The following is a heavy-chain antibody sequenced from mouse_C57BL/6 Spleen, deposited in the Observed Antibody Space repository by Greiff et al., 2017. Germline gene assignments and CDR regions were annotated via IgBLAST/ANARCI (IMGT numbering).Heavy chain of an antibody. CDR3: ARDYGSSWYFDV. J-gene: IGHJ1*03. Sequence: QVQLQQSGPELVKPGASVKISCKASGYAFSSSWMNWVKQRPGKGLEWIGRIYPGDGDTNYNGKFKGKATLTADKSSSTAYMQLSSLTSEDSAVYVCARDYGSSWYFDVWGTGTTVTVSS. V-gene: IGHV1-82*01. D-gene: IGHD1-1*01. CDR1: GYAFSSSW. CDR2: IYPGDGDT.